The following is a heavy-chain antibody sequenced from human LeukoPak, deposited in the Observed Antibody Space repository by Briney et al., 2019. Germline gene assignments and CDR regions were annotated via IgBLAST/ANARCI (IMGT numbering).Heavy chain of an antibody. V-gene: IGHV4-4*02. Sequence: PSETLSLTCAVSGDSVSNNNWWSWVRQPPGKGLEWIGEIYRSGSTNYNPSLKSRVTISVDKSKNQFSLRLSSVTAADTAVYYCAREATYCLKYWGQGTLVTVSS. CDR3: AREATYCLKY. CDR2: IYRSGST. D-gene: IGHD2-21*02. J-gene: IGHJ4*02. CDR1: GDSVSNNNW.